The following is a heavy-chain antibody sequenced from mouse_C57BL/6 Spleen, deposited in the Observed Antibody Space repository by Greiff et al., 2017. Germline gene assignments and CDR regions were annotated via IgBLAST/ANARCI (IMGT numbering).Heavy chain of an antibody. D-gene: IGHD2-5*01. Sequence: QVQLQQPGAELVRPGSSVKLSCKASGYTFTSYWMHWVKQRPIQGLEWIGNIDPSDSETHYNQKFKDKATLTVDKSSSTAYMQLSSLTSEDSAVXYCAREGSNIFDYWGQGTTLTVSS. V-gene: IGHV1-52*01. CDR3: AREGSNIFDY. CDR2: IDPSDSET. CDR1: GYTFTSYW. J-gene: IGHJ2*01.